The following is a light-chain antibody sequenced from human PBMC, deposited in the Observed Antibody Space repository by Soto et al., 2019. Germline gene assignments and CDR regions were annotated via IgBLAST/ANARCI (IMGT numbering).Light chain of an antibody. CDR1: QSINSY. J-gene: IGKJ5*01. Sequence: EIVLTQSPSTLSLSLGERATLSCRASQSINSYLDWYQQKPGKAPKFLIYGASSRASGIPERFSGSGSGTDFTLTISRLEPEDFAIYYCQQCYSWPRTFGQGTRLEIK. CDR2: GAS. CDR3: QQCYSWPRT. V-gene: IGKV3-11*01.